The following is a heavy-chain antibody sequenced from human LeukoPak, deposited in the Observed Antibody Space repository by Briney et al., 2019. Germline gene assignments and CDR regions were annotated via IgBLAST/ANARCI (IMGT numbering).Heavy chain of an antibody. D-gene: IGHD2-21*01. CDR3: ATDPYFGSRYSSDY. J-gene: IGHJ4*02. CDR2: FDPEDGET. CDR1: GYTLTELS. Sequence: ASVKVSCKVSGYTLTELSMHWVRQAPGKGLEWMGGFDPEDGETIYAQKFQGRVTMTEDTSTDTAYMELSSLRSEDTAVYYCATDPYFGSRYSSDYWGQGTLVTVSS. V-gene: IGHV1-24*01.